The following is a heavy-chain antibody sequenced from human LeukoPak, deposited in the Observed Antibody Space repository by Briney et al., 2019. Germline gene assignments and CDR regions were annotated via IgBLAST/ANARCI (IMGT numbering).Heavy chain of an antibody. D-gene: IGHD4-11*01. V-gene: IGHV4-4*07. J-gene: IGHJ5*02. Sequence: TSETLSLTCTVSGGSISSYYWSWIRQPAGKGLEWIGRIYTSGSTNYNPSLKSRVTMSVDTSKNQFSLKLSSVTAADTAVYYCARGGEDCSNYDWFDPWGQGTLVTVSS. CDR3: ARGGEDCSNYDWFDP. CDR1: GGSISSYY. CDR2: IYTSGST.